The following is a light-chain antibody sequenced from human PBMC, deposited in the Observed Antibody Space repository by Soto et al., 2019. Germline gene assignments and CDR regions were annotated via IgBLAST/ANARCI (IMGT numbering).Light chain of an antibody. CDR1: NIGSKS. CDR3: QVWDSSSDHHV. V-gene: IGLV3-21*02. Sequence: SYELTQPPSVSVAPGQTARITCGGNNIGSKSVHWYQQKPGRAPVLVVYADSDRPSGIPERFSGSNSGNTATLTISRVEAGDEADYYCQVWDSSSDHHVFGTGTK. CDR2: ADS. J-gene: IGLJ1*01.